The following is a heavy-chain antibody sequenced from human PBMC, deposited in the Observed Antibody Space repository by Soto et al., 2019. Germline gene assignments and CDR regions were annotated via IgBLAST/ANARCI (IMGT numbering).Heavy chain of an antibody. CDR2: IWYDGSNK. CDR3: ARDRSGDYLDY. D-gene: IGHD2-15*01. Sequence: QVQLVESEGGVVQPGRSLRLSCAASGFTFSSYGMHWVRQAPGKGLEWVAVIWYDGSNKYYADSVKGRFTISRDNSKNTLYLQMNSLRAEDTAVYYCARDRSGDYLDYWGQGTLVTVSS. V-gene: IGHV3-33*01. J-gene: IGHJ4*02. CDR1: GFTFSSYG.